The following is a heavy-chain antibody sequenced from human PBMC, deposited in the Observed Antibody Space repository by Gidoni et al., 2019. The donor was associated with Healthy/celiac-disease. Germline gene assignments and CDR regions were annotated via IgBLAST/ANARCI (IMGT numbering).Heavy chain of an antibody. D-gene: IGHD3-22*01. V-gene: IGHV4-38-2*02. CDR3: ARAWWNYDSSDI. CDR2: IYHSGST. J-gene: IGHJ3*02. Sequence: QVQLQESGPGLVKPSETLSLTCTVSGYSISSGYYWGWIRQPPGKGLEWIGSIYHSGSTYYNPSLKSRVTISVDTSKNQFSLKLSSVTAADTAVYYCARAWWNYDSSDIWGQGTMVTVSS. CDR1: GYSISSGYY.